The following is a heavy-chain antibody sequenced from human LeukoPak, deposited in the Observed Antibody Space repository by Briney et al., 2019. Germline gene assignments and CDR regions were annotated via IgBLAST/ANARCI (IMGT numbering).Heavy chain of an antibody. Sequence: SETLSLTCTVSGGSISSYYWSWIRQPPGKGLEWIGYIYYSGSTNYNPSLKSRVTISVDTSKNQFSLKLSPVTAADTAVYYCARGPSGYYYGMDVWGQGTTVTVSS. J-gene: IGHJ6*02. D-gene: IGHD2-15*01. CDR1: GGSISSYY. CDR2: IYYSGST. CDR3: ARGPSGYYYGMDV. V-gene: IGHV4-59*01.